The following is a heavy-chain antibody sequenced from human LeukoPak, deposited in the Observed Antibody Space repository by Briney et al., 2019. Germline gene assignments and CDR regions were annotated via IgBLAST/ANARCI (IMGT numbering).Heavy chain of an antibody. V-gene: IGHV4-39*01. J-gene: IGHJ4*02. D-gene: IGHD6-19*01. CDR1: GGSISSSSYY. Sequence: SETLSLTCTVSGGSISSSSYYWGWIRQPPGKGLEWIGSIYYSGSTYYNPSLKSRVTISVDTSKNQFSLKLSSVTAADTAVYYCARQKADMYSSGIVGTNFDYWGQGTLVTVSS. CDR2: IYYSGST. CDR3: ARQKADMYSSGIVGTNFDY.